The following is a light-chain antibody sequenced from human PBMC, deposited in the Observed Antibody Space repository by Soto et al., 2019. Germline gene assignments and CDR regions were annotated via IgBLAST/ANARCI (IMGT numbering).Light chain of an antibody. CDR3: AAWDDSLRWV. V-gene: IGLV1-47*01. Sequence: QSVLPQPPSAYGTPGQTVTISCSGSSSNVGSQFVYWYQQVPGTAPKLLIYKTYQRPPGVPDRFSGSKSGSSASLAISGLRSEDEADYYCAAWDDSLRWVFGGGTQLPVL. J-gene: IGLJ3*02. CDR1: SSNVGSQF. CDR2: KTY.